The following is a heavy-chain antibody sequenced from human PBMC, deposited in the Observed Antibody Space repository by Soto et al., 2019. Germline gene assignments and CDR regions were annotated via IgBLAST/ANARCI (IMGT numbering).Heavy chain of an antibody. CDR2: ISAYNGNT. J-gene: IGHJ5*02. CDR1: GYTFTSYG. Sequence: ASVKVSCKASGYTFTSYGISWVRQAPGQGLEWMGWISAYNGNTNYAQKLQGRVTMTTDTSTSTAYMELRSLRSDDTAVYYCARDAPINYSSSWYWFDPWGHGTIVPVYS. D-gene: IGHD6-13*01. CDR3: ARDAPINYSSSWYWFDP. V-gene: IGHV1-18*04.